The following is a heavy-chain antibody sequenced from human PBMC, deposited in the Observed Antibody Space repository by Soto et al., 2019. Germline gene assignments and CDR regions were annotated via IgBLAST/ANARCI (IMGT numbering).Heavy chain of an antibody. V-gene: IGHV3-20*04. D-gene: IGHD5-18*01. CDR3: ARERGGYSYGYRFDP. J-gene: IGHJ5*02. CDR1: GFPFDDYG. CDR2: INWNGGST. Sequence: PGGSLRLSCAASGFPFDDYGMSWVRQAPGKGLEWVSGINWNGGSTGYADSVKGRFTISRDNAKNSLYLQMNSLRAEDTALYYCARERGGYSYGYRFDPWGQGTLVTVS.